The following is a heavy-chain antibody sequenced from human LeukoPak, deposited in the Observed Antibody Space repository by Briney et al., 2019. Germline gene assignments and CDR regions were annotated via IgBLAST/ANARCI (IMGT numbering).Heavy chain of an antibody. Sequence: SETLSLTCSVSGASISTFHWTWFRQPAGRGLEWIGLIFSSGSTLLNPSLKNRVAMSVDLTKNQLSLKLTSVTAADTAMYFCARKDGDYWGRGTLVTVSS. V-gene: IGHV4-4*07. CDR2: IFSSGST. J-gene: IGHJ4*02. CDR1: GASISTFH. CDR3: ARKDGDY.